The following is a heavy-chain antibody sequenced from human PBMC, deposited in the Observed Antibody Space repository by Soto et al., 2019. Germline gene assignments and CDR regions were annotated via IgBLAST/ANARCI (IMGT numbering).Heavy chain of an antibody. J-gene: IGHJ6*03. Sequence: GGSLRLSCAASGFTFSSYGMHWVRQAPGKGLEWVAVIWYDGSNKYYADSVKGRFTISRDNSKNTLYLQMNSLRAKDTAGYYGARDARDNVDTAWFKKRVLGYMDVWGKGTTVTVSS. CDR1: GFTFSSYG. D-gene: IGHD5-18*01. CDR3: ARDARDNVDTAWFKKRVLGYMDV. V-gene: IGHV3-33*01. CDR2: IWYDGSNK.